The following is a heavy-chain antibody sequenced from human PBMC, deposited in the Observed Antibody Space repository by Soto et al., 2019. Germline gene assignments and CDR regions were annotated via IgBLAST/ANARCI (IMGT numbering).Heavy chain of an antibody. CDR3: ARGRIAAAPFYFDY. CDR1: GVTFSSYA. CDR2: IIPIFGTA. V-gene: IGHV1-69*13. D-gene: IGHD6-13*01. Sequence: ASLEVSCKASGVTFSSYAISWVRQAPGQGLEWMGGIIPIFGTANYAQKFQGRVTITADESTSTAYMELSSLRSEDTAVYYCARGRIAAAPFYFDYWGQGTLVTVSS. J-gene: IGHJ4*02.